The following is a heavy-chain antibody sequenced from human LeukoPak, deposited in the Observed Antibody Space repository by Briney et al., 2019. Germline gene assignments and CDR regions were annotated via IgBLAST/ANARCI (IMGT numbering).Heavy chain of an antibody. CDR2: IKQDGSEK. J-gene: IGHJ6*02. CDR3: ARESGNRYSSSWYSWNRSYYGMDV. V-gene: IGHV3-7*01. CDR1: GFTFSSYW. Sequence: QPGGSLRLSCAASGFTFSSYWMSWVRQAPGKGLEWVANIKQDGSEKYYVDSVKGRFTISRDNAKNSLYLQMNSLRAEDPAVYYCARESGNRYSSSWYSWNRSYYGMDVWGQGTTVTVCS. D-gene: IGHD6-13*01.